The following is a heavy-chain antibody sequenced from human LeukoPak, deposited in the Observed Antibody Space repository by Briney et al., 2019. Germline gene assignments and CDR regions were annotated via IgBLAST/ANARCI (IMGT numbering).Heavy chain of an antibody. CDR1: GFTFSSYG. D-gene: IGHD3-10*01. CDR3: AREQGYYGSGSIDY. Sequence: GGSLRLSCAASGFTFSSYGMHWVRQAPGKGLEWVSYISSSGSTIYYADSVKGRFTISRDNAKNSLYLQMNSLRAEDTAVYYCAREQGYYGSGSIDYWGQGTLVTVSS. V-gene: IGHV3-48*04. CDR2: ISSSGSTI. J-gene: IGHJ4*02.